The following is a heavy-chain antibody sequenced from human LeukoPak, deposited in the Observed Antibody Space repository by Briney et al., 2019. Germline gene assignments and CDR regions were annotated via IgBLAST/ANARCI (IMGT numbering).Heavy chain of an antibody. D-gene: IGHD2-2*01. CDR2: INPNSGGT. J-gene: IGHJ5*02. V-gene: IGHV1-2*02. CDR3: ARGLTWDIVVVPAAGEDWFDP. Sequence: ASVKVSCKASGYTFTGYYMHWVRQAPGQGLEWTGWINPNSGGTNYAQKFQGRVTMTRDTSISTAYMELSRLRSDDTAVYYCARGLTWDIVVVPAAGEDWFDPWGQGTLVTVSS. CDR1: GYTFTGYY.